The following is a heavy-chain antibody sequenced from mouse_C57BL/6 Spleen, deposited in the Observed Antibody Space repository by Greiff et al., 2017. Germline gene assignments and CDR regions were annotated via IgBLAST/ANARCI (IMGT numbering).Heavy chain of an antibody. CDR3: AKGGDYGSAFAY. D-gene: IGHD1-1*01. V-gene: IGHV1-4*01. CDR1: GYTFTSYT. J-gene: IGHJ3*01. CDR2: INPSSGYT. Sequence: QVQLQQSGAELARPGASVKMSCKASGYTFTSYTMHWVKQRPGQGLEWIGYINPSSGYTKYNQKFKDKATLTADKSSSTAYMQLSSLTSEDSAVYYCAKGGDYGSAFAYWGQGTLVTVSA.